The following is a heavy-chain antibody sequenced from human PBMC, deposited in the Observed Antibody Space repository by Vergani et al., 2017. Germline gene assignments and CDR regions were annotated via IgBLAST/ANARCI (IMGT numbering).Heavy chain of an antibody. CDR2: INTNGDYT. Sequence: EVQLLESGGDLVQPGGSLRLSCAASGFSFTTYAMSWVRQAPGKGLEWVSTINTNGDYTRYRDSVKGRFTTSRHNYKRTLYLQMDRLSAEHTAIYYAAKGDWNYWFDSWGQGTLVIVSS. CDR1: GFSFTTYA. V-gene: IGHV3-23*01. J-gene: IGHJ5*01. D-gene: IGHD1-1*01. CDR3: AKGDWNYWFDS.